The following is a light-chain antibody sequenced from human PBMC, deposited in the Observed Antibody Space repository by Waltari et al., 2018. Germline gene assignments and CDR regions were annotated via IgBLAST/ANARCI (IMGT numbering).Light chain of an antibody. J-gene: IGLJ2*01. CDR1: SLRTYS. CDR3: ESWDSSGSHVL. Sequence: TQDPAVSVALGQTIRITCQGDSLRTYSASWYQQKPGQAPVLVVYGNNNRPSGIPERFSGSRSGNTASLTITGAQVADEADYYCESWDSSGSHVLFGGGTRLTVL. CDR2: GNN. V-gene: IGLV3-19*01.